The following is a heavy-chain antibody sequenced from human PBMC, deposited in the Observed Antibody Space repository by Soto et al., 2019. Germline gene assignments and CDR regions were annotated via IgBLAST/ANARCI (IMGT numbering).Heavy chain of an antibody. CDR2: IYYSGNT. CDR3: ASIVSSAHGEFSD. Sequence: QVQLQESGPGLVKPSQTLSLTCTVSGGSISSGGYYWSWIRQHPGKGLEWIGYIYYSGNTYYNPSLKSRVTISVDTSKNQFPLKLSSVTAADTAVYYCASIVSSAHGEFSDWGQGTLVTVSS. CDR1: GGSISSGGYY. D-gene: IGHD3-10*01. V-gene: IGHV4-31*03. J-gene: IGHJ4*02.